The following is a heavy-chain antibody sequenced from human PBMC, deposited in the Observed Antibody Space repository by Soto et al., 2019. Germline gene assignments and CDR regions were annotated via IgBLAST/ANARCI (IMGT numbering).Heavy chain of an antibody. V-gene: IGHV3-13*04. CDR3: ARDGGYSYGYASYYYGMDV. CDR2: IGTAGDT. CDR1: GFTFSSYD. J-gene: IGHJ6*02. D-gene: IGHD5-18*01. Sequence: QPGGSLRLSCAASGFTFSSYDMHWVRQATGKGLEWVSAIGTAGDTYYPGSVKGRFTISRENAKNSLYLQMNSLRAGDTAVYYCARDGGYSYGYASYYYGMDVWGQGTTVTVSS.